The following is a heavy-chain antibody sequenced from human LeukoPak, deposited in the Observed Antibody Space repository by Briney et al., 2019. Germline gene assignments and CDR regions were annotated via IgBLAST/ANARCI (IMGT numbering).Heavy chain of an antibody. Sequence: GESLKISCKGSGYSFTTYWIAWVRQMPGKGLEWMGIIYPGDSDTRYSPSFQGQVTISADKSICTAFLQWSSLKASDTAMYYCARQQVAYYYYYGMDVWGEGTTVTVSS. CDR2: IYPGDSDT. CDR3: ARQQVAYYYYYGMDV. D-gene: IGHD2-15*01. CDR1: GYSFTTYW. V-gene: IGHV5-51*01. J-gene: IGHJ6*04.